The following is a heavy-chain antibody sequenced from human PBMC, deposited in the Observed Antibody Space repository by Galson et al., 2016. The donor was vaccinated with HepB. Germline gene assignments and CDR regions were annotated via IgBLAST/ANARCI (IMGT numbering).Heavy chain of an antibody. J-gene: IGHJ6*02. CDR3: AKDQLDCNNSSCRTQPYYYYAMDV. CDR1: GFTFSSYA. Sequence: SLRLSCAASGFTFSSYAMHWVRQAPGEGLEWVAVISYDGSNKYYADSVKGRFTISRDNSKNTLYLQMNSLRAEDTAVYYCAKDQLDCNNSSCRTQPYYYYAMDVWGQGTTVTVSS. D-gene: IGHD2-2*01. CDR2: ISYDGSNK. V-gene: IGHV3-30-3*01.